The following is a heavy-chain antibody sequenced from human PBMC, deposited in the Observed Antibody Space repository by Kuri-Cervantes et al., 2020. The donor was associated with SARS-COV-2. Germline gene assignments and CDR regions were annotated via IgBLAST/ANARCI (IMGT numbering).Heavy chain of an antibody. CDR3: ARGKAEITMIVVVITSGAHYFDY. D-gene: IGHD3-22*01. CDR1: GGSISSHY. Sequence: SETLSLTCTVSGGSISSHYWSWIRQPPGKGLEWIGYIYYSGSTNYNPSLKSRVTISVDTSKNQFSLKLSSVTAADTAVYYCARGKAEITMIVVVITSGAHYFDYWGQGTLVTVSS. V-gene: IGHV4-59*08. J-gene: IGHJ4*02. CDR2: IYYSGST.